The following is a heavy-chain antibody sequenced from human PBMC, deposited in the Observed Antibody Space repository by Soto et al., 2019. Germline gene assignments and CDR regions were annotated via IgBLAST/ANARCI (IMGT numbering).Heavy chain of an antibody. CDR2: ISASVNTT. CDR3: AKGGIDNSGHYEDVDGMDA. V-gene: IGHV3-23*01. D-gene: IGHD3-22*01. Sequence: EVQLLESGGGLVQPGGSLILSCAASGFSLSTYAMSWVRQAPRKGLEWVSAISASVNTTHYADSVKGRFTISRDTSKNTLYLQMNSLGVDDTAVYYCAKGGIDNSGHYEDVDGMDAWGQGTTVTVSS. J-gene: IGHJ6*02. CDR1: GFSLSTYA.